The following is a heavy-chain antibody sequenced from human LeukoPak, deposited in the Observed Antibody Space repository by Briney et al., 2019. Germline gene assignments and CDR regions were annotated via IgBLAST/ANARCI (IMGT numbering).Heavy chain of an antibody. Sequence: GGSLRLSCAASGFTFSSYAMSWVRQAPGKGLEWVSAISGSGGSTYYADSVKGRFTISRDNSKNTLYLQMNSLRAEDTAVYYCAKDSSLGSSSWYFPYYFDYWGQGTLVTFSS. J-gene: IGHJ4*02. CDR3: AKDSSLGSSSWYFPYYFDY. CDR1: GFTFSSYA. CDR2: ISGSGGST. D-gene: IGHD6-13*01. V-gene: IGHV3-23*01.